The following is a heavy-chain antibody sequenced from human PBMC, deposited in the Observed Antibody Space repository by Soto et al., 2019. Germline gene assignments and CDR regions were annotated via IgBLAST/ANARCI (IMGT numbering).Heavy chain of an antibody. CDR1: GFTFDDYA. J-gene: IGHJ4*02. D-gene: IGHD1-26*01. V-gene: IGHV3-9*01. Sequence: EVHLVESGGGLVQPGRSLRLSCAASGFTFDDYAMHWVRQAPGKGLEWVSGISWNSGTLGYADSVKGRLTISRDNAKKSLYLQMNTLRAEDTALYYCVKALGEYSGNSLNYWGQGTLVTVSS. CDR2: ISWNSGTL. CDR3: VKALGEYSGNSLNY.